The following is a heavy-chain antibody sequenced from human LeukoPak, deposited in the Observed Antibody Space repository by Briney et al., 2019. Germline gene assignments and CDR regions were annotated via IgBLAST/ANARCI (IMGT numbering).Heavy chain of an antibody. CDR3: ARWSFSGSSRGSDY. V-gene: IGHV3-21*04. D-gene: IGHD1-26*01. Sequence: GGSLRLSCAASGFTFSSYSMNWVRQAPGKGLEWVSSITSSSSYIYYADSVKGRFTISRDNAKNSLYLQLNSLRAEDTALYHCARWSFSGSSRGSDYWGQGTLVTVSS. CDR1: GFTFSSYS. CDR2: ITSSSSYI. J-gene: IGHJ4*02.